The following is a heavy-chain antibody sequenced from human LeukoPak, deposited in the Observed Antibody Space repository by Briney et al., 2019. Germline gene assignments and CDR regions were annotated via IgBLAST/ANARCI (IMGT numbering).Heavy chain of an antibody. Sequence: KSSETLSLTCTVSGGSISSYYWSWIRQPPGKGLEWIGYIYYSGSTNYNPSLKSRVTISVDTSKNQFSLKLSSVAAADTAVYYCARVDTAMAIDYWGQGTLVTVSS. V-gene: IGHV4-59*01. J-gene: IGHJ4*02. D-gene: IGHD5-18*01. CDR3: ARVDTAMAIDY. CDR1: GGSISSYY. CDR2: IYYSGST.